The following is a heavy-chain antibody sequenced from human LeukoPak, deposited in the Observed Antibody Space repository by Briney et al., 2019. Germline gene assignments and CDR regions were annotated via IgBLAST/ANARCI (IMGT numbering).Heavy chain of an antibody. CDR2: IPYSGRT. J-gene: IGHJ4*02. CDR3: ARYISSGNDY. Sequence: SETLSLTCTVSGASISPYYWSWIRQPPGRGLEWIAFIPYSGRTNSNPSLKSRVTLSVDTSKNQFSLKLISVTAADTAVYYCARYISSGNDYWGQGSLVTVSS. V-gene: IGHV4-59*08. CDR1: GASISPYY. D-gene: IGHD6-13*01.